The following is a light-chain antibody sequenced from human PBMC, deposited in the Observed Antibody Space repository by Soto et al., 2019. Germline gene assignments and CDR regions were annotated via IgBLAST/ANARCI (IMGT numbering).Light chain of an antibody. CDR3: SSYTSSSTPYV. CDR1: SSDIGGYNY. Sequence: QSALTQPASVSGSPGQSITISCTGTSSDIGGYNYVSWYQQHPGKAPKLIIYEVSNRPSEVSNRFSGSKSGNTASLTISGLQAEDEADYYCSSYTSSSTPYVFGTGTKLPVL. CDR2: EVS. J-gene: IGLJ1*01. V-gene: IGLV2-14*01.